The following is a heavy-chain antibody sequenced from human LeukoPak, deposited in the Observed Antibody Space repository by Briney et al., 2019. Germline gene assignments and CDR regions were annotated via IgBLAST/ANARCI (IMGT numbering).Heavy chain of an antibody. CDR1: GFTVSSNY. D-gene: IGHD3-9*01. Sequence: GSLRLSCAASGFTVSSNYMSWVRQAPGKGLEWIGYIYYSGSTNYNPSLKSRVTISVDTSKNQFSLKLSSVTAADTAVYYCARGDYDILTGHNWFDPWGQGTLVTVSS. CDR3: ARGDYDILTGHNWFDP. V-gene: IGHV4-59*02. CDR2: IYYSGST. J-gene: IGHJ5*02.